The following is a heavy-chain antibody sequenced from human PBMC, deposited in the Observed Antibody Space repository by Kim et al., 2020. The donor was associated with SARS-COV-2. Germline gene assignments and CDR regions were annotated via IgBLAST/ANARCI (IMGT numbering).Heavy chain of an antibody. CDR2: SSSSSYI. Sequence: SSSSSYIYYADSVKDRFTISRDNAKNSLYLQMNSLRAEDAAVYYCARDSYWGQGTLVTVSS. V-gene: IGHV3-21*01. CDR3: ARDSY. J-gene: IGHJ4*02.